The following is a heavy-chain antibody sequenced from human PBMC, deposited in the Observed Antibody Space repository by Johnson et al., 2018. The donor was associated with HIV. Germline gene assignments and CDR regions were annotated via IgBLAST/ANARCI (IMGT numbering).Heavy chain of an antibody. V-gene: IGHV3-33*01. Sequence: QVQLVESGGGVVQPGGSLRLSCEGTGSSFSSFSMHWVRQAPGKGPEWVAVIWYDGSNEYYGDSVKGRFAVSRDNSKNTLYLQMNSLRVEDTAMYYCAIGPPFRNVLNVFDIWGQGTMVTVSS. CDR1: GSSFSSFS. CDR2: IWYDGSNE. J-gene: IGHJ3*02. CDR3: AIGPPFRNVLNVFDI. D-gene: IGHD2-21*01.